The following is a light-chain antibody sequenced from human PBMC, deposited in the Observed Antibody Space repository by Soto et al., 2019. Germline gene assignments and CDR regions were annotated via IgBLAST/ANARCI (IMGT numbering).Light chain of an antibody. J-gene: IGLJ1*01. Sequence: QSVLTQPASVSGSPGHSITISCTGTSSDVGGYNYVSWYQQHPGKAPKLMIYDVSNRPSGVSNRSSGSKSGNTASLTISGLQAEDEADYYCSSYTSSSTLDVFGTGTKVTV. CDR1: SSDVGGYNY. CDR3: SSYTSSSTLDV. V-gene: IGLV2-14*01. CDR2: DVS.